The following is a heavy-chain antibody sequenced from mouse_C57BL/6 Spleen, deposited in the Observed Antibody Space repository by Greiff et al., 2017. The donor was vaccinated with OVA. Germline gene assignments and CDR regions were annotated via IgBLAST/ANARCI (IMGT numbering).Heavy chain of an antibody. CDR1: GYTFTSYG. D-gene: IGHD3-2*02. CDR2: IYPRRGNT. J-gene: IGHJ3*01. Sequence: QVQLQQSGAELARPGASVKLSCKASGYTFTSYGISWVKQRTGQGLEWIGEIYPRRGNTYYNEKFKGKATLTADKSSSTAYMELRSLTSEDSAVYFCATDSSGYGFAYWGQGTLVTVSA. CDR3: ATDSSGYGFAY. V-gene: IGHV1-81*01.